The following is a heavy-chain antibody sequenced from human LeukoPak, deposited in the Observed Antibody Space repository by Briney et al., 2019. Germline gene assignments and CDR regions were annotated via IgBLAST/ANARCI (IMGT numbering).Heavy chain of an antibody. CDR3: ARDSGYDSYAFDI. Sequence: ASVKVSCKASGYSFIDYYIHWVRQAPGQGLEWMGWINSNSADTNYAQNFQGRVTMTRDTSISTAYMELRSLRSDDTAVYYCARDSGYDSYAFDIWGQGTMVTVSS. V-gene: IGHV1-2*02. J-gene: IGHJ3*02. CDR1: GYSFIDYY. D-gene: IGHD5-12*01. CDR2: INSNSADT.